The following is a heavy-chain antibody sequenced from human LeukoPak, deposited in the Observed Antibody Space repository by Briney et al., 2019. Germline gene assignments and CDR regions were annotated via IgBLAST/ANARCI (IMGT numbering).Heavy chain of an antibody. CDR2: IYYNGNT. J-gene: IGHJ4*02. Sequence: PSETLSLTCSVSGGSISSSSYYWGWTRQPPGTGWEWIGIIYYNGNTYYNPSLKSRVTISVDTSKNRFSLKLGSVTAADTAVYSCARGGQGGYDYIWGSYRLSEFDYWGQGTLVTVSS. CDR1: GGSISSSSYY. V-gene: IGHV4-39*02. D-gene: IGHD3-16*02. CDR3: ARGGQGGYDYIWGSYRLSEFDY.